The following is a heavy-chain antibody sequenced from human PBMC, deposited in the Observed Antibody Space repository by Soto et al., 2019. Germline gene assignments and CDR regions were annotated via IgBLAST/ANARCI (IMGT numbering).Heavy chain of an antibody. CDR2: IYWNGDK. Sequence: QITLKESGPTLVKPTQTLTLTCTFSNFSLSTRGVGVGWIRQSPGEALQWLALIYWNGDKRYNPSLQTRLTITKDTSKNQVVLSLANMDPVDTATYYCAHRPSGYYLLDHWGLGTLVNVSS. J-gene: IGHJ4*02. V-gene: IGHV2-5*01. CDR3: AHRPSGYYLLDH. CDR1: NFSLSTRGVG. D-gene: IGHD5-12*01.